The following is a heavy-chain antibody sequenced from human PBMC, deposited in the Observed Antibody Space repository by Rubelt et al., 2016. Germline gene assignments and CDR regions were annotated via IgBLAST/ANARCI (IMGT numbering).Heavy chain of an antibody. V-gene: IGHV5-51*01. Sequence: IEWMGIIYPGDSDTRYSPSFQGQVTISADKSISTAYLQWSSLKASDTAMYYCARPLGIAAAGQRTGFDYWGQGTLVTVSS. CDR2: IYPGDSDT. J-gene: IGHJ4*02. CDR3: ARPLGIAAAGQRTGFDY. D-gene: IGHD6-13*01.